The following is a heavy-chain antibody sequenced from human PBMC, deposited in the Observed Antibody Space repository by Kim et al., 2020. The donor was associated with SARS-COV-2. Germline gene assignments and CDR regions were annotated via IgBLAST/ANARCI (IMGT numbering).Heavy chain of an antibody. V-gene: IGHV3-48*03. Sequence: RSDADSVKGRFTISRDNDKNSLYLQMNSLRAEDTAVYYCASHRYYYYMDVWGKGTTVTVSS. J-gene: IGHJ6*03. CDR2: R. CDR3: ASHRYYYYMDV.